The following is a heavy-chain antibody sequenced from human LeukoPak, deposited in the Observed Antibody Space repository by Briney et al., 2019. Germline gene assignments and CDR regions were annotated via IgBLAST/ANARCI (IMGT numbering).Heavy chain of an antibody. CDR2: ITNDGNKT. D-gene: IGHD5-24*01. CDR1: GFPFSTFA. J-gene: IGHJ3*01. CDR3: ARDGEMARRRGTSDF. V-gene: IGHV3-64*02. Sequence: GGSLRLSCVASGFPFSTFAIHWVRQAPGRGLEYVSTITNDGNKTCYADSVKGRFILSRDNSKNTVYLQMGSLGIDDMAMYYCARDGEMARRRGTSDFWGQGTMVTVSS.